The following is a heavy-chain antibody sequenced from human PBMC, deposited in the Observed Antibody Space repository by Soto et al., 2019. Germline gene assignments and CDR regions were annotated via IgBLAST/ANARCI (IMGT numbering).Heavy chain of an antibody. CDR1: GYTFTSYG. V-gene: IGHV1-18*01. D-gene: IGHD4-4*01. J-gene: IGHJ4*02. CDR2: ISAYNGNT. CDR3: ARVYPFDYSNYGGGDY. Sequence: ASVKVSCKASGYTFTSYGISWVRQAPGQGLEWMGWISAYNGNTNYAQKLQGRVTMTTDTSTSTAYMELRSLRSDDTAVYYCARVYPFDYSNYGGGDYWGQGTLVTVSS.